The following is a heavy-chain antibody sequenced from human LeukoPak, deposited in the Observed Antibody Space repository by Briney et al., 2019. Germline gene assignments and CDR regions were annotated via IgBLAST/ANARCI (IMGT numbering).Heavy chain of an antibody. V-gene: IGHV3-7*03. CDR1: GFTFSSYA. Sequence: PGGSLRLSCAASGFTFSSYAMSWVRQTPGKGLEWVANIKQDGSEKYYVNSVKGRFTISRDNAKNSLYLQMNSLRAEDTAVYYCANLIVGATRYFDYWGQGTLVTVSS. CDR2: IKQDGSEK. D-gene: IGHD1-26*01. CDR3: ANLIVGATRYFDY. J-gene: IGHJ4*02.